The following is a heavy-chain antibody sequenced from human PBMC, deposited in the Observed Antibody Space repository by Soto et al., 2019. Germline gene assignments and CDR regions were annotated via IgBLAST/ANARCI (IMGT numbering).Heavy chain of an antibody. CDR3: ATLDSFIAAAGTLDY. V-gene: IGHV1-24*01. J-gene: IGHJ4*02. CDR2: FDPEDGET. CDR1: GYTLTELS. Sequence: ASVKVSCKVSGYTLTELSMHWVRQAPGKGLEWMGGFDPEDGETIYAQKFQGRVTMPEDTSADTAYMELSSLRSEDTAVYYCATLDSFIAAAGTLDYWGQGTLVTVSS. D-gene: IGHD6-13*01.